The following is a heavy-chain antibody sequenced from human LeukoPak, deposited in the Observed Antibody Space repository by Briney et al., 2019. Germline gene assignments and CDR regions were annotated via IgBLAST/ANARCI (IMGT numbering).Heavy chain of an antibody. V-gene: IGHV3-21*01. CDR2: ISSSSSYI. Sequence: GGSLRLSCAASGFIFTDYAMNWVRQAPGKGLEWVSSISSSSSYIYYADSVKGRFTISRDNAKNSLYLQMNSLRAEDTAVYYCASPGQARMVVATSYGMDVWGQGTTVTVSS. CDR1: GFIFTDYA. D-gene: IGHD2-15*01. CDR3: ASPGQARMVVATSYGMDV. J-gene: IGHJ6*02.